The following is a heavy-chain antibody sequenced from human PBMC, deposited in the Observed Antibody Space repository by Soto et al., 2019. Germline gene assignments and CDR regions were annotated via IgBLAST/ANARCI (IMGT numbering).Heavy chain of an antibody. CDR3: ARGRGYCSSTSCYTHYYYYYYGMDV. V-gene: IGHV4-34*01. D-gene: IGHD2-2*02. Sequence: SETLSLTCAVYGGSFSGYYWSWIRQPPGKGLEWIGEINHSGSTNYNPSLKSRVTISVDTSKNQFSLKLSSVTAADTAVYYCARGRGYCSSTSCYTHYYYYYYGMDVWGQGTTINVSS. CDR2: INHSGST. J-gene: IGHJ6*02. CDR1: GGSFSGYY.